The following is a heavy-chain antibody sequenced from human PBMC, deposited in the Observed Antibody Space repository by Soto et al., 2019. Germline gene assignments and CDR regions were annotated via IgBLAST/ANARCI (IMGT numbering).Heavy chain of an antibody. D-gene: IGHD5-18*01. J-gene: IGHJ5*02. CDR1: CGSISSYY. CDR3: ARHLRGYSYGLGVPWWFDP. V-gene: IGHV4-59*08. Sequence: PSETLSLTCTVSCGSISSYYWSWIRQPPGKGLEWIGYIYYSGSTNYNPSLKSRVTISVDTSKNQFSLKLSSVTAADTAVYYCARHLRGYSYGLGVPWWFDPWGQGTLVTVSS. CDR2: IYYSGST.